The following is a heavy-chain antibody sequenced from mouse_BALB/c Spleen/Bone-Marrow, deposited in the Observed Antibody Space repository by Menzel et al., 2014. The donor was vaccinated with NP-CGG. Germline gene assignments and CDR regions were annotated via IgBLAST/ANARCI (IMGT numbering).Heavy chain of an antibody. CDR2: INPSNGRT. CDR1: GYTFTGYW. V-gene: IGHV1S81*02. Sequence: QVQLKESGAELVKPGASVKLSCKASGYTFTGYWMHWVKQRPGQGLEWIGEINPSNGRTNYNEKFKSMATLTVDKSSIAACLQLHSRPSEDSAVVFCARLIFGSSYIGDFCGQGTSGTVPS. J-gene: IGHJ4*01. D-gene: IGHD1-1*01. CDR3: ARLIFGSSYIGDF.